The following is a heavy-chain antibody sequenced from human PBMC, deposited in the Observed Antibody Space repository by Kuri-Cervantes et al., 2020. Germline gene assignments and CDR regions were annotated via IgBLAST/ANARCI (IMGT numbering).Heavy chain of an antibody. V-gene: IGHV1-45*02. CDR1: GYTFTYRY. CDR2: ITPFNGNT. D-gene: IGHD3-16*01. Sequence: SVKVSCKASGYTFTYRYLHWVRQAPGQALEWMGWITPFNGNTNYAQKFQDRVTMTRNTSISTAFMELSSLRSEDTAVYYCARTYDWGFGAYYYYYYMDVWGRGTTVTVSS. J-gene: IGHJ6*03. CDR3: ARTYDWGFGAYYYYYYMDV.